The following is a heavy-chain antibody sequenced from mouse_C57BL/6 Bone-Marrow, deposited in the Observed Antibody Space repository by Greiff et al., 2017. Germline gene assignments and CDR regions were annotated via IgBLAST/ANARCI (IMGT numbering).Heavy chain of an antibody. Sequence: VQLQQPGAELVKPGASVKMSCKASGYTFTSYWITWVKQRPGQGLEWIGDIYPGSGSTNYNEKFQSKATLTADPSSSTDYLQPSSLPSYDSAVDYCATTAHVPFDYWGQGTTLTVSS. D-gene: IGHD3-2*02. J-gene: IGHJ2*01. CDR1: GYTFTSYW. CDR2: IYPGSGST. CDR3: ATTAHVPFDY. V-gene: IGHV1-55*01.